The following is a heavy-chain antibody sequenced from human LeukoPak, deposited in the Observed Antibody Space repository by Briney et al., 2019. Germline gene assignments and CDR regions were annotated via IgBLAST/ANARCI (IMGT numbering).Heavy chain of an antibody. J-gene: IGHJ4*02. CDR2: IIPIFGTA. CDR1: GGTFSSYA. Sequence: ASVKVSCKASGGTFSSYAISWVRQAPGQGLEWMGRIIPIFGTANYAQKFQGRVTMTRNTSISTAYMELSSLRSEDTAVYYCARGDWKSYYFDYWGQGTLVTVSS. D-gene: IGHD1-1*01. CDR3: ARGDWKSYYFDY. V-gene: IGHV1-69*05.